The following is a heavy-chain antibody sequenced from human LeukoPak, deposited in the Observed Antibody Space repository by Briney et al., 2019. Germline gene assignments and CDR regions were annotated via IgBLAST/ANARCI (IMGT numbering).Heavy chain of an antibody. V-gene: IGHV4-59*08. CDR2: IYYSGST. D-gene: IGHD6-19*01. J-gene: IGHJ4*02. CDR3: ARRMIAVAGYYFDY. Sequence: PSETLSLTCAVYGGSFSGYYWSWIRQPPGKGLEWIGYIYYSGSTNYNPSLKSRVTISVDTSKNQFSLRLSSVTAADTAVYYCARRMIAVAGYYFDYWGQGTLVTVSS. CDR1: GGSFSGYY.